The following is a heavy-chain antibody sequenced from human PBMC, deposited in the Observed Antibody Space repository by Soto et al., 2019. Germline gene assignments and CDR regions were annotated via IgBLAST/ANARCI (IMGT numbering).Heavy chain of an antibody. J-gene: IGHJ6*03. CDR1: GFSFSNYA. V-gene: IGHV3-23*01. CDR2: ISSSGGNT. D-gene: IGHD2-21*01. Sequence: PVGSLRLSCTASGFSFSNYAMSWVRQPPGKGLEWVSTISSSGGNTYYADSVTGRFTISRDNPKNTLYLQMNSLRGEDTAIYYCADRGPGDRPYYMDVWGKGTTVTVS. CDR3: ADRGPGDRPYYMDV.